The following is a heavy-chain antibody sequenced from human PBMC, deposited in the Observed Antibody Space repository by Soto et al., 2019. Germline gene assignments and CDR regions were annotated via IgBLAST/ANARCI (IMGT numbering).Heavy chain of an antibody. CDR2: INHSGST. V-gene: IGHV4-34*01. J-gene: IGHJ5*02. Sequence: SETLSLTCAVYGGSFSGYYWSWIRQPPGKGLEWIGEINHSGSTNYNPSLKSRVTISVDTSKNQFSLKLSSVTAADTAVYYCASRYCSSTSCPFSWGQGTLVTVS. CDR1: GGSFSGYY. D-gene: IGHD2-2*01. CDR3: ASRYCSSTSCPFS.